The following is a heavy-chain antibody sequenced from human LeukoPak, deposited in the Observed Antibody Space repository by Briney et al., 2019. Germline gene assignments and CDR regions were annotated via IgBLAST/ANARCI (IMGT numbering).Heavy chain of an antibody. Sequence: PSETLSLTCTVSGGSISSYYWSWIRQPPGKDLEWIGYIYYSGSTNYNPSLKSRVTISVDTSKNQFSLKLSSVTAADTAVYYCARSDYDSSGYYPEAFDIWGQGTMVTVSS. V-gene: IGHV4-59*01. D-gene: IGHD3-22*01. J-gene: IGHJ3*02. CDR2: IYYSGST. CDR1: GGSISSYY. CDR3: ARSDYDSSGYYPEAFDI.